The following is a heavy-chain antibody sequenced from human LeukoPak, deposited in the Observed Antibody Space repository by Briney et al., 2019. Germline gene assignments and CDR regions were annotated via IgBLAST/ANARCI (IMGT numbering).Heavy chain of an antibody. CDR3: ASVGSARGTSWFDS. CDR2: INPNSGGP. Sequence: ASVKVSCKASGYTFTGYYIHSVRQAPGQGLEWMGWINPNSGGPNYAQKFQGRVTMTRDTSISTAYMEMSRLSSDDTAVYNCASVGSARGTSWFDSWGQGTLVTVSS. D-gene: IGHD1-1*01. V-gene: IGHV1-2*02. J-gene: IGHJ5*01. CDR1: GYTFTGYY.